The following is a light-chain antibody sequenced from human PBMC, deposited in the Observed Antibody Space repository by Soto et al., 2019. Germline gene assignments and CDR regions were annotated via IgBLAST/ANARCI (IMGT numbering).Light chain of an antibody. V-gene: IGKV3-15*01. Sequence: IVMTQSPATPSVSPGGRATLSCRASQSISTKLAWYQQRPGQAPRLLIYGASTRAPETPVRFSASGSGTDFTLTITSLQSEDFAVYYCQEYNDWRPFTFGGGTKVEIK. CDR3: QEYNDWRPFT. CDR1: QSISTK. J-gene: IGKJ4*01. CDR2: GAS.